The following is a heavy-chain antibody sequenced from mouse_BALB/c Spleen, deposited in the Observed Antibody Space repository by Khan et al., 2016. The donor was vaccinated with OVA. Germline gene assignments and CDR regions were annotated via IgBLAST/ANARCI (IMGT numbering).Heavy chain of an antibody. CDR2: VNPNNGGT. CDR3: AIYHGYFDV. CDR1: GYSFTGYY. D-gene: IGHD1-1*01. J-gene: IGHJ1*01. V-gene: IGHV1-26*01. Sequence: IQLVQSGPDLVKPGASMKISCKVSGYSFTGYYIHWVKQSHGKSLEWIGRVNPNNGGTSYNQKFKGKAILTVDKSSNTAYMELRSLTSEDSAVYSCAIYHGYFDVWGAGTTVTVSS.